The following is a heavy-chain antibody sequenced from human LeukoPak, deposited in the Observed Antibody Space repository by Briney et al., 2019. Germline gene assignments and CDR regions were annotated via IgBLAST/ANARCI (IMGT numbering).Heavy chain of an antibody. V-gene: IGHV4-34*01. CDR3: ARVALGTRGLKYYYDSSGYHRGYNWFDP. Sequence: SETLSLTCAVYGGSFSGYYWSWIRQPPGKGLEWIGEINHSGSTNYNPSLKSRVTISVDTSKNQFSLKLSSVTAADTAVYNCARVALGTRGLKYYYDSSGYHRGYNWFDPWGQGTLVTVSS. CDR1: GGSFSGYY. D-gene: IGHD3-22*01. CDR2: INHSGST. J-gene: IGHJ5*02.